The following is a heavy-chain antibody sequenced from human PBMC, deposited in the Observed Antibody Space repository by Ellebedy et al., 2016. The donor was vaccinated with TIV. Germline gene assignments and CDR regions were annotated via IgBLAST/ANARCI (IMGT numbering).Heavy chain of an antibody. CDR3: TRGYGSNWYKVGFDY. Sequence: GESLKISCTASGFTFGDYAMSWFRQAPGKGLEWVGLIRTKTYGGTTEYAASVKGRFTISRDDSKSIAYLQMNSLKTEDTAVYYCTRGYGSNWYKVGFDYWGQGTLVTVSS. J-gene: IGHJ4*02. D-gene: IGHD6-13*01. CDR2: IRTKTYGGTT. CDR1: GFTFGDYA. V-gene: IGHV3-49*03.